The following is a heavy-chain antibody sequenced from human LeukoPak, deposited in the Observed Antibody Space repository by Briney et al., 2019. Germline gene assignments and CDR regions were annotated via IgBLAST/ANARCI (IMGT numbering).Heavy chain of an antibody. CDR1: GGSVSDYY. Sequence: PSETLSLTCTVSGGSVSDYYWSWIRQSPAKGLEWIGYIHYTGSTSYNPSLRSRVTMSGDTSKNQFSLKLSSVTAADTAVYYCASRKLGNDYWGQGTLVTVSS. CDR2: IHYTGST. CDR3: ASRKLGNDY. J-gene: IGHJ4*02. V-gene: IGHV4-59*02. D-gene: IGHD7-27*01.